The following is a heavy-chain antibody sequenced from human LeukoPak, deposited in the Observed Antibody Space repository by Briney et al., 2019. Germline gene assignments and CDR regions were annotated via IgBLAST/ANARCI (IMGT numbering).Heavy chain of an antibody. J-gene: IGHJ4*02. CDR1: GGTFSSYA. CDR2: IIPILGIA. V-gene: IGHV1-69*04. D-gene: IGHD2-15*01. Sequence: SVKVSCKASGGTFSSYAISWVRQAPGQGLEWMGRIIPILGIANYAQKFQGRVTITRDTSASTAYMELSSLRSEDTAVYYCARAYCSGGSCYASGYWGQGTLVTVSS. CDR3: ARAYCSGGSCYASGY.